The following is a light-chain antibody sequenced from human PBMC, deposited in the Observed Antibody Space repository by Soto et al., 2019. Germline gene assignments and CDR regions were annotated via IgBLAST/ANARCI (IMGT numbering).Light chain of an antibody. CDR3: QQYHKWPGT. J-gene: IGKJ3*01. Sequence: EMLMTQSPATLSVSPGERATLSCRASQRVGSDLAWYQQKPGQPPRLLMYGISTRATGIPARFSGSGSGTEFTLSISSLQSEDFAVYYCQQYHKWPGTFGPGNKVDF. V-gene: IGKV3-15*01. CDR2: GIS. CDR1: QRVGSD.